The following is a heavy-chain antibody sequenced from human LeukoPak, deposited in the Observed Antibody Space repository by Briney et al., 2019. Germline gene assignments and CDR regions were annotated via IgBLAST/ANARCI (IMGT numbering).Heavy chain of an antibody. D-gene: IGHD2-15*01. Sequence: GESLKISCQGSGYSFSHHWIAWVRKMPGKGLEWMAMMYPGDSDTRYSPSFQGQVTISVDKSISTAYLQWNSLKASDTGMYYCARSQGYCSGGSCLQGDWFDPWGQGTLVTVSS. CDR2: MYPGDSDT. CDR3: ARSQGYCSGGSCLQGDWFDP. CDR1: GYSFSHHW. V-gene: IGHV5-51*01. J-gene: IGHJ5*02.